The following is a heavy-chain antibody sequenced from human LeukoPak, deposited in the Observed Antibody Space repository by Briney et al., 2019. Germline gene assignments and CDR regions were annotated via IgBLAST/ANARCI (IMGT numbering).Heavy chain of an antibody. J-gene: IGHJ6*03. CDR1: GYTFTGYY. V-gene: IGHV1-2*04. CDR3: ARGPVTIFGVVNRGYYYYYMDV. Sequence: ASVKVSCKASGYTFTGYYMHWVRQAPGQGLEWMGWINPNSGGTNYAQKFQGWVTMTRDTSISTAYMELSSLRSEDTAVYYCARGPVTIFGVVNRGYYYYYMDVWGKGTTVTVSS. CDR2: INPNSGGT. D-gene: IGHD3-3*01.